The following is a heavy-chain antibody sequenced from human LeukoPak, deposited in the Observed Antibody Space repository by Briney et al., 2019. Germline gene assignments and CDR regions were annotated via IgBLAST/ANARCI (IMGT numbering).Heavy chain of an antibody. CDR3: ARDRGWIQHDI. J-gene: IGHJ3*02. CDR1: GFAFSDSW. Sequence: GGSLRLSCAASGFAFSDSWMTWIRQAPGKGLEWVAFIKGDGSAKKYVDSVKGRFTISRDNAKNSLFLQMNSLRAEDTAVYYCARDRGWIQHDIWGQGTMATVSS. CDR2: IKGDGSAK. D-gene: IGHD5-18*01. V-gene: IGHV3-7*01.